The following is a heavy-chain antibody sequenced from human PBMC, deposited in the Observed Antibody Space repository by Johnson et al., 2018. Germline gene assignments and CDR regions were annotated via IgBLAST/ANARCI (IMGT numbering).Heavy chain of an antibody. V-gene: IGHV3-21*01. Sequence: VQLVESGGGLVKPGGSXRLSCAASGFTFSSYSMNWVRQAPGQGLEWVSSISISSSYIYYADSVKGRFTISRDNAKNSLYLQMNNLRAEDTAVYYCARNSPISRYDAFDIWGQGTMVTVSS. CDR1: GFTFSSYS. J-gene: IGHJ3*02. CDR2: ISISSSYI. CDR3: ARNSPISRYDAFDI. D-gene: IGHD5/OR15-5a*01.